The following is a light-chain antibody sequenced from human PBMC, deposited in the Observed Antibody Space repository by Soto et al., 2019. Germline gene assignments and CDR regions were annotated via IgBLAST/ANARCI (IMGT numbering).Light chain of an antibody. J-gene: IGKJ4*01. Sequence: EIVLTQSPATLSLSPGERATLSCRASQSISNYLAWYQQKPGQAPRLLIYPASNRATGIPARFSGSGSVTDFTLTISSLEPEDFAVYYCQQRSNWPPLTFGGGTKVEIK. V-gene: IGKV3-11*01. CDR3: QQRSNWPPLT. CDR1: QSISNY. CDR2: PAS.